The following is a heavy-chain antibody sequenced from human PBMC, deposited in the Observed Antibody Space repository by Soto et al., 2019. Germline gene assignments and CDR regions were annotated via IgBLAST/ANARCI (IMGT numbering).Heavy chain of an antibody. Sequence: QVQLQESGPGLVKPSGTLSLTCAVSGGSISSTKWWTWVRQPPGKGLEWIAEISHSEGSNHNPSLKSRVAMSLDNSKNQFSLRLSSVTAADTAVYYCATQTISYTWDVWGQGTTVTVS. D-gene: IGHD4-4*01. J-gene: IGHJ6*02. CDR2: ISHSEGS. CDR3: ATQTISYTWDV. V-gene: IGHV4-4*02. CDR1: GGSISSTKW.